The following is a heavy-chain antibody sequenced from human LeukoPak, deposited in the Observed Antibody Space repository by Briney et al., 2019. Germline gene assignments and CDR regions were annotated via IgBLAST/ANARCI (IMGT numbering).Heavy chain of an antibody. D-gene: IGHD3-10*01. Sequence: SETLSLTCTVSGGSFSSGSYYWSWIRQPPGKGLEWIGYIYYSGSTNYNPSLKSRVTISVDMPKNQFSLKLSSVTAADTAMYYCAREKMCYYGSGSHFPDPYGMDVWGQGTTVTVSS. CDR2: IYYSGST. V-gene: IGHV4-61*01. CDR1: GGSFSSGSYY. J-gene: IGHJ6*02. CDR3: AREKMCYYGSGSHFPDPYGMDV.